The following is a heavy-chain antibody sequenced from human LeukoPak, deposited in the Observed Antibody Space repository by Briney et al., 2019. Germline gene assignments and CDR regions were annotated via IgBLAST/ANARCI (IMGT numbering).Heavy chain of an antibody. Sequence: SETLSLTCTVSGGSISSGGYYWSWIRQPPGKGLEWIGYIYYSGSTNYNPSLKSRVTISVDTSKNRFSLKLSSVTAADTAVYYCARHVRSSSWPYYFDYWGQGTLVTVSS. CDR1: GGSISSGGYY. D-gene: IGHD6-13*01. J-gene: IGHJ4*02. CDR3: ARHVRSSSWPYYFDY. CDR2: IYYSGST. V-gene: IGHV4-61*08.